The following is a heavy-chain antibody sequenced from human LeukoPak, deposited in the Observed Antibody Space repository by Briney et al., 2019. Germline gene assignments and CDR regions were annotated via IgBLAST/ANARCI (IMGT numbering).Heavy chain of an antibody. CDR3: ARGRGEATTYSPSFDY. CDR1: GGSFSGYY. CDR2: INHSGST. Sequence: PSETLSLTCAVYGGSFSGYYWSWIRQPPGKGLEWIGEINHSGSTNYNPSLKSRVTISVDTSKNQFSLKLSSVTAADTAVYYCARGRGEATTYSPSFDYWGQGTLVTVSS. J-gene: IGHJ4*02. V-gene: IGHV4-34*01. D-gene: IGHD5-12*01.